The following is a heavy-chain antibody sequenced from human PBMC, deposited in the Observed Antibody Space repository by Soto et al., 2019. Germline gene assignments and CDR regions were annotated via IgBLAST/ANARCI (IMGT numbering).Heavy chain of an antibody. CDR1: VGSFSGYY. J-gene: IGHJ4*02. Sequence: PSETLSLTCAVYVGSFSGYYWSWIRQPPGKGLEWIGGINHSGSTNYNPSLKSRVTISIDTSKNQFSMKLSSVTAADTAVYYCAREDYYGSGSYLNRLDSWGQGTLVTVSS. CDR2: INHSGST. V-gene: IGHV4-34*01. D-gene: IGHD3-10*01. CDR3: AREDYYGSGSYLNRLDS.